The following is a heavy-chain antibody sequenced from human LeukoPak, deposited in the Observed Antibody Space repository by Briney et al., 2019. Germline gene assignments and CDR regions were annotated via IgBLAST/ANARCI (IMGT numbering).Heavy chain of an antibody. J-gene: IGHJ6*02. Sequence: SETLSLTCTVSGGSISSYYWSWIRQPPGKGLEWIGYIYYSGSTNYSPSLKSRLTISVDTSKNQFSLKLSSVTAADTAVYYCARDDFEYSVHNGMDVWGQGTTVTVSS. CDR1: GGSISSYY. D-gene: IGHD3-9*01. V-gene: IGHV4-59*12. CDR3: ARDDFEYSVHNGMDV. CDR2: IYYSGST.